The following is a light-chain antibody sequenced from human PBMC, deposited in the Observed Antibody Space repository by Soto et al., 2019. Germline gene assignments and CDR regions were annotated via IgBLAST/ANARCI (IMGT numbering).Light chain of an antibody. CDR3: QQSYSTSWT. J-gene: IGKJ1*01. CDR1: QSIARY. V-gene: IGKV1-39*01. CDR2: AAS. Sequence: DIQMTQSPSSLSASVGDRVTITCRSSQSIARYLHWYQQKPGKAPKVLIYAASSLQSGVPSRFSGSGSRTDFPLTISSLQPEDFATYYCQQSYSTSWTFGQGTKV.